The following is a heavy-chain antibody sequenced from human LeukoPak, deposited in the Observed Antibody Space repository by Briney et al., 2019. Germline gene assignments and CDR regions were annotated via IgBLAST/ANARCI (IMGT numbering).Heavy chain of an antibody. Sequence: PGGSLRLSCAASGFTFSSHFMSWVRQAPGKGLEWVSTISTGGSTYYADSVKGRFTISRDNSKNTLYLQMNSLRAEDTAVYYCAKVTVTRGTFDYWGQGTLVTVSS. CDR2: ISTGGST. V-gene: IGHV3-23*01. J-gene: IGHJ4*02. CDR3: AKVTVTRGTFDY. D-gene: IGHD4-17*01. CDR1: GFTFSSHF.